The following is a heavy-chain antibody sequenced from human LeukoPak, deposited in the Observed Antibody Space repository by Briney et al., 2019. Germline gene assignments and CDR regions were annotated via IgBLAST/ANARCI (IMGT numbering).Heavy chain of an antibody. Sequence: SETLSLTFTVSGGSISSGSYYWSWIRQSAGKGLDWIGRTHTSGSTNNNPSLKSRVTMSLHTSKNQFSLKLSSVTAADTAVYYCASLFYGDYDYWGQGTLVTVSS. CDR1: GGSISSGSYY. D-gene: IGHD4-17*01. CDR2: THTSGST. J-gene: IGHJ4*02. CDR3: ASLFYGDYDY. V-gene: IGHV4-61*02.